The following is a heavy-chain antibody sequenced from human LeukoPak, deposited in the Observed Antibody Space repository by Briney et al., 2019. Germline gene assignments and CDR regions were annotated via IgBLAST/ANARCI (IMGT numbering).Heavy chain of an antibody. J-gene: IGHJ4*02. Sequence: GGSLRLSCAAPGFTFSSYWMSWVRQAPGKGLEWVANIKQDGSEKYYVDSVKGRFTISRDNAKNSLYLQMNSLRAEDTAVYYCASPLYCSGGSCYYFDYWGQGTLVTVSS. CDR2: IKQDGSEK. V-gene: IGHV3-7*01. CDR1: GFTFSSYW. D-gene: IGHD2-15*01. CDR3: ASPLYCSGGSCYYFDY.